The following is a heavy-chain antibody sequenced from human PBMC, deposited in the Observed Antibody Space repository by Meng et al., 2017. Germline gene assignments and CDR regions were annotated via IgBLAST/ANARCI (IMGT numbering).Heavy chain of an antibody. CDR2: ISYDGSKK. V-gene: IGHV3-30*01. Sequence: VQVVASGGGVVQTWRSLRLSCAASGFTSSSYAMHWVRQAPGKGLEWVAVISYDGSKKYYADSVKGRFTISRDNSKNTLYLQMNSLRAEDTAVYYCARSSSGYYFDYWGQGTLVTVSS. J-gene: IGHJ4*02. CDR3: ARSSSGYYFDY. D-gene: IGHD3-22*01. CDR1: GFTSSSYA.